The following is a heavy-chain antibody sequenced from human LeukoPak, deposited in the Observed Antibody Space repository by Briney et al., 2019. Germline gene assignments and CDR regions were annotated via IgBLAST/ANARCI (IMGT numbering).Heavy chain of an antibody. Sequence: GGSLRLSCAASGFTFSDAYMNWVRQAPGKGLEWVSRIKTKTGGGITDYAAPVKGRFTISRDDSKNTLFLQMNSLKTEDTAVYYCAGRGFDYWGQGTLVTVSS. CDR1: GFTFSDAY. V-gene: IGHV3-15*01. J-gene: IGHJ4*02. CDR2: IKTKTGGGIT. CDR3: AGRGFDY.